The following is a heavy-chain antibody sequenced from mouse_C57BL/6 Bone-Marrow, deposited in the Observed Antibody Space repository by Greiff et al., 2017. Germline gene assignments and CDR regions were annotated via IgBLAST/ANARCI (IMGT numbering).Heavy chain of an antibody. CDR1: GYTFTSYW. V-gene: IGHV1-55*01. D-gene: IGHD1-1*01. Sequence: QVQLQQPGAELVKPGASVKMSCKASGYTFTSYWITWVKQRPGQGLEWIGDIYPGSGSTNYNEKFKSKATLTVDTSSSTAYMQLSSLTSEDSAVYYCVRGSSYVGVFDVWGTGTTVTVSS. CDR3: VRGSSYVGVFDV. CDR2: IYPGSGST. J-gene: IGHJ1*03.